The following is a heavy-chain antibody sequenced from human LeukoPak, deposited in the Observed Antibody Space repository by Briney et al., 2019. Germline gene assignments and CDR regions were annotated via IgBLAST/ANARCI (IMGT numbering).Heavy chain of an antibody. CDR3: ARHERSSSWYLDY. CDR2: IDPSDSYT. Sequence: GESLKISCKGSGYSFTSYWISWVRQMPGKGLEWMGRIDPSDSYTNYSPSLQGHVTISADKSISTPYLQWSSLKASDTAMYYCARHERSSSWYLDYWGQGTLVTVSS. CDR1: GYSFTSYW. D-gene: IGHD6-13*01. J-gene: IGHJ4*02. V-gene: IGHV5-10-1*01.